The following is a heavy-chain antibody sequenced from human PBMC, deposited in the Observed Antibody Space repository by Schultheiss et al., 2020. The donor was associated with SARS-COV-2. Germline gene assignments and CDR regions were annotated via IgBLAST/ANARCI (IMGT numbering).Heavy chain of an antibody. CDR2: INHSGST. V-gene: IGHV4-34*01. Sequence: SETLSLTCAVYGGSFSGYYWSWIRQPPGKGLEWIGEINHSGSTNYNPSLKSRVTISVDTSKNQFSLKLSSVTAADTAVYYCASRTGDGFDYWGQGTLVTVSS. CDR3: ASRTGDGFDY. D-gene: IGHD7-27*01. CDR1: GGSFSGYY. J-gene: IGHJ4*02.